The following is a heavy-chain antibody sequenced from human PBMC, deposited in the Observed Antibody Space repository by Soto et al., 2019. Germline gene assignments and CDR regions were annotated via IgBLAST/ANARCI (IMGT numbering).Heavy chain of an antibody. V-gene: IGHV3-15*01. Sequence: KPGGSLRLSCAASGFTFSNAWMSWVRQAPGKGLEWVGRIKSKTDGGTTDYAAPVKGRFTISRDDSKNTLYLQMNSLKTEDTAVYYCTTGLSSGGYYYGMDVWGQGTTVTVSS. CDR1: GFTFSNAW. CDR2: IKSKTDGGTT. CDR3: TTGLSSGGYYYGMDV. J-gene: IGHJ6*02. D-gene: IGHD6-19*01.